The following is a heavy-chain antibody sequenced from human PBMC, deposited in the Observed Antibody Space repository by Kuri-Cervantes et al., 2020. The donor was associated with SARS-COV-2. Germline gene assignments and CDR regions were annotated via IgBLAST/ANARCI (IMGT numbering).Heavy chain of an antibody. D-gene: IGHD4/OR15-4a*01. CDR1: GFTFSNYA. V-gene: IGHV3-23*01. CDR3: AKDMVGDFPLDSYYGVDD. CDR2: ISCVGGTT. J-gene: IGHJ6*02. Sequence: GESLKISCAASGFTFSNYAMSWVHQAPGKGLEWVSGISCVGGTTHYADSVKGRFTISRENSKNTLYLQMNSLRAEDTAVYYCAKDMVGDFPLDSYYGVDDWGQGTTVTVSS.